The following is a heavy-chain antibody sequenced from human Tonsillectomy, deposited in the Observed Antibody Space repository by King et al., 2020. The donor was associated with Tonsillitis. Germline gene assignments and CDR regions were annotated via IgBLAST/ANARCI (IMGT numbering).Heavy chain of an antibody. V-gene: IGHV2-5*01. J-gene: IGHJ6*04. Sequence: TLKESGPTLVKPTQTLTLTCTFSGFSLIGPRVGVGWIRQPPGKSLEWRALIYWYDDKRYSSSLNSRLTITKDTSKNQAVLTLTNMDPVDTATYYCAHAPDYYDVWMDVWGKGTTVTVSS. D-gene: IGHD3-22*01. CDR3: AHAPDYYDVWMDV. CDR1: GFSLIGPRVG. CDR2: IYWYDDK.